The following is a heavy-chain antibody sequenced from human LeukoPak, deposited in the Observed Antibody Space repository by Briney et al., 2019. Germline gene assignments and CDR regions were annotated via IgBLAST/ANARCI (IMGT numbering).Heavy chain of an antibody. J-gene: IGHJ4*02. V-gene: IGHV3-11*04. D-gene: IGHD3-22*01. CDR2: ISSSGSTI. Sequence: PGGSLRLSCAASGFTFSDYYISWIRQAPGKGLEWVSYISSSGSTIYYADSVKGRFTIPRDNAKNSLYLQMNSLRAEDTAVYYCARDLGDYYDSSGYYPLDYWGQGTLVTVSS. CDR1: GFTFSDYY. CDR3: ARDLGDYYDSSGYYPLDY.